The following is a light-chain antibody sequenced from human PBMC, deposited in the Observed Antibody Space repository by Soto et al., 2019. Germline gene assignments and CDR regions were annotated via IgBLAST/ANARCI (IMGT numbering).Light chain of an antibody. CDR3: ETWDGNTRV. J-gene: IGLJ3*02. CDR1: SGQSSYI. V-gene: IGLV4-60*02. CDR2: LEGSGSF. Sequence: QSVLTQSSSASASLGSSVKLTCTLSSGQSSYIIAWHQQQPGKAPRYLINLEGSGSFNRGSGVPDRFSGSSSGADRYLTISNLQFEDEADYYCETWDGNTRVFGGGTKLTVL.